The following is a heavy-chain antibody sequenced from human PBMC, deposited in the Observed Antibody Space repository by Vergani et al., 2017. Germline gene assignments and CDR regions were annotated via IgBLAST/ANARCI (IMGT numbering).Heavy chain of an antibody. J-gene: IGHJ4*02. CDR3: AKDRPYKWELLLGALDY. CDR1: GFTFSSYW. D-gene: IGHD1-26*01. CDR2: IKQDGSEK. Sequence: EVQLVESGGGLVQPGGSLRLSCAASGFTFSSYWMSWVRQAPGKGLEWVANIKQDGSEKYYVDSVKGRFTISRDNSKNTLYLQMNSLRAEDTAVYYCAKDRPYKWELLLGALDYWGQGTLVTVSS. V-gene: IGHV3-7*01.